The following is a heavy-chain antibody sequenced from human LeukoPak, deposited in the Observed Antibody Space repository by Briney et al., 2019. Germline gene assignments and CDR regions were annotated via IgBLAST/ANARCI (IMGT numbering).Heavy chain of an antibody. V-gene: IGHV1-2*02. D-gene: IGHD6-19*01. CDR3: ARDIDLAVAAYAFDY. CDR2: INPNSGGT. J-gene: IGHJ4*02. Sequence: ASVKVSCKASGYTFTDYYMHWVRQAPGQGLEWMGWINPNSGGTNYAQKFQGRVTMTRDTSISTAYMELSRLRSDDTAVYYCARDIDLAVAAYAFDYWGQGTLVTVSS. CDR1: GYTFTDYY.